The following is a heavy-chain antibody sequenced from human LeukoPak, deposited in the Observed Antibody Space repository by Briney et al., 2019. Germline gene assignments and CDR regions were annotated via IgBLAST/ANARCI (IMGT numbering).Heavy chain of an antibody. CDR2: ISGSGGST. V-gene: IGHV3-23*01. D-gene: IGHD2-2*01. Sequence: GGTLRLSCAASGFTFSSYGMSWVRQAPGKGLEWVSAISGSGGSTYYADSVKGRFTISSDNSKNTLYLQMNSLRAEDTAVYYCAKNGGGYCSSTSCYWVGYYYYYMDVWGKGTTVTISS. CDR1: GFTFSSYG. J-gene: IGHJ6*03. CDR3: AKNGGGYCSSTSCYWVGYYYYYMDV.